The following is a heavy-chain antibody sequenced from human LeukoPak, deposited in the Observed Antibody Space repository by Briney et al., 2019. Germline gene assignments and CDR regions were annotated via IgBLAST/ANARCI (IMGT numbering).Heavy chain of an antibody. V-gene: IGHV3-23*01. J-gene: IGHJ6*02. D-gene: IGHD3-10*01. Sequence: GGSLRLSCAASGFIVSGDFMSWVRQPPGKGLEWVSAISGSDGSTYYADSVKGRFTISRDNSKNTLYLQMNSLRAEDTAVYYCVKYGADVWGQGTTVTVSS. CDR1: GFIVSGDF. CDR2: ISGSDGST. CDR3: VKYGADV.